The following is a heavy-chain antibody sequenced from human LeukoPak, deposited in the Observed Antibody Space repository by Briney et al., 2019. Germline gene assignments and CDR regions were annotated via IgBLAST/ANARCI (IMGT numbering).Heavy chain of an antibody. D-gene: IGHD3-10*01. CDR3: AIRYGSGTVGVLDP. V-gene: IGHV1-69*04. J-gene: IGHJ5*02. Sequence: SVKVSCKASGGTFSSYAISWVRQAPGQGLEWMGRIIPIFGIANYTRKFQGRVTITADKSTSTAYMELSSLRSEDTAVYYCAIRYGSGTVGVLDPWGQGTLVTVSS. CDR1: GGTFSSYA. CDR2: IIPIFGIA.